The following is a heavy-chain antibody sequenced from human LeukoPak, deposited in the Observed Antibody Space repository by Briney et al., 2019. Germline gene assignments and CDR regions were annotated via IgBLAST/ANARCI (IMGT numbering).Heavy chain of an antibody. D-gene: IGHD6-6*01. J-gene: IGHJ6*03. V-gene: IGHV4-61*02. Sequence: SETLSLTCTVSGDSITSGDYYWTWLRQPAGKTLEWIGRIYSSGYTVYGPSLKSRVTISLDASKNQFSLKLTSVTAADTAVYYCARQSIAARGYYYYMDVWGKGTTVTVSS. CDR2: IYSSGYT. CDR1: GDSITSGDYY. CDR3: ARQSIAARGYYYYMDV.